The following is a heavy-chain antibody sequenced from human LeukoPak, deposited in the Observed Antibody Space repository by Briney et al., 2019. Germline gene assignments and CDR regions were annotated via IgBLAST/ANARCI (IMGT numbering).Heavy chain of an antibody. D-gene: IGHD6-6*01. CDR2: INHSGST. J-gene: IGHJ4*02. V-gene: IGHV4-34*01. CDR3: ARDRATVYSSSLEIFDY. Sequence: SETLSLTCAVYGGSFSGYYWSWIRQPPGKGLEWIGEINHSGSTNYNPSLKSRVTISVDTSKNQFSLKLSSVTAADTAVYYCARDRATVYSSSLEIFDYWGQGTLVTVS. CDR1: GGSFSGYY.